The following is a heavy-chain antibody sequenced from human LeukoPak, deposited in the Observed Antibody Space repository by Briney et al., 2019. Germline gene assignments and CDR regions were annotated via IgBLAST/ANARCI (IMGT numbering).Heavy chain of an antibody. CDR3: ARQWYYYDSSGYYNWFDP. V-gene: IGHV5-51*01. CDR1: GYSFTSYW. J-gene: IGHJ5*02. Sequence: GESLKISCKGSGYSFTSYWIGCVREMPGKGLEWMGIIYPGDSDTRYRPSFQGAVTISADKPISTAYLQWSSLKASDPPMYYCARQWYYYDSSGYYNWFDPWGQGTLVTVSS. D-gene: IGHD3-22*01. CDR2: IYPGDSDT.